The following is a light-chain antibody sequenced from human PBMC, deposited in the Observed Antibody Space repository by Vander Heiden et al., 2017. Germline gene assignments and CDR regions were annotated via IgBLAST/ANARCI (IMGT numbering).Light chain of an antibody. CDR2: DAS. CDR1: QSVSSY. Sequence: SPGERATLSGRASQSVSSYLAWYQQKPGQAPRLLIYDASNRATGIPARFSGSGSGTDFTLTISSLEPEDFAVYYCQQRSNWCPFGPGTKVDIK. V-gene: IGKV3-11*01. J-gene: IGKJ3*01. CDR3: QQRSNWCP.